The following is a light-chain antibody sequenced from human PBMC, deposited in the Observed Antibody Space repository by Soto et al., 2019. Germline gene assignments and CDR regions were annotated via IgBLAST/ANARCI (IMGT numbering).Light chain of an antibody. V-gene: IGKV3-20*01. Sequence: EIVLTQSPGTLSLSPGERATLSCRASQSVSSSYLAWYQQKPGQAPRPLIYGASSRAIGIPDRFSGSGYGTDFTLTISRLEPEDFGVYYCQQYGSSPWTFGQGTKVEIK. CDR2: GAS. CDR3: QQYGSSPWT. CDR1: QSVSSSY. J-gene: IGKJ1*01.